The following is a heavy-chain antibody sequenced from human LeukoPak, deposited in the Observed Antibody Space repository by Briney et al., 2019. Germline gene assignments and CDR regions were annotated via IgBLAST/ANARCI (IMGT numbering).Heavy chain of an antibody. CDR1: GFTFDRFT. Sequence: GGSLRLSCAASGFTFDRFTIHWVRQTPGKGLEWVSVVYSDGSTYYEDSVKGRFTISRDTSKNTLSLQMNSLRVEDTAVYYCAREKGRGVISPYYDYWGQGTLVTVS. D-gene: IGHD3-10*01. CDR3: AREKGRGVISPYYDY. V-gene: IGHV3-53*01. CDR2: VYSDGST. J-gene: IGHJ4*02.